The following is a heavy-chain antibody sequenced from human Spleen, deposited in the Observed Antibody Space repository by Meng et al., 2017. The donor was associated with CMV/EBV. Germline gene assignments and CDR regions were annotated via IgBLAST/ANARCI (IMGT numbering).Heavy chain of an antibody. CDR3: ARWAGSGGFDS. V-gene: IGHV3-23*03. J-gene: IGHJ4*02. D-gene: IGHD2-15*01. Sequence: GGSLRLSCAASGFSFSRHSMTWVRQAPGKGLEWVSLSFGGDFSDAYADAVKGRFTISRDSSKNILYLQMRSLRAEDTAVYYCARWAGSGGFDSWGPGTLVTVS. CDR2: SFGGDFSD. CDR1: GFSFSRHS.